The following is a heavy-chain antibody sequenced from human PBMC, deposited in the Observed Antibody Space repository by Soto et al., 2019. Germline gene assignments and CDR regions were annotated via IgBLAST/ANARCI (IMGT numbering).Heavy chain of an antibody. D-gene: IGHD6-13*01. CDR2: ISSSSSYT. CDR3: AAAAATLMGSDY. V-gene: IGHV3-11*06. CDR1: GFTFSDYY. Sequence: QVQLVESGGGLVKPGGSLRLSCAASGFTFSDYYMSWIRQAPGKGLEWVSYISSSSSYTNYADSVKGRFTISRDNAKNSLYLQMNSLRAEDTAVYYCAAAAATLMGSDYWGQGTLVTVSS. J-gene: IGHJ4*02.